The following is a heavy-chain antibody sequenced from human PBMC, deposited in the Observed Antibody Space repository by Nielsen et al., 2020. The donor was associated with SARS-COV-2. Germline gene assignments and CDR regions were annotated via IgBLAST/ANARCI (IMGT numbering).Heavy chain of an antibody. J-gene: IGHJ5*02. CDR1: GFTFSSYA. V-gene: IGHV3-30-3*01. CDR2: ISYDGSNK. Sequence: GESLKISCAASGFTFSSYAMHWVRQAPGKGLEWVAVISYDGSNKYYADSVKGRFTISRDNSKNTLYLQMNSLSAEDTAVYYCARGASMGLVGATRHNWFDPWGQGTLVTVSS. CDR3: ARGASMGLVGATRHNWFDP. D-gene: IGHD1-26*01.